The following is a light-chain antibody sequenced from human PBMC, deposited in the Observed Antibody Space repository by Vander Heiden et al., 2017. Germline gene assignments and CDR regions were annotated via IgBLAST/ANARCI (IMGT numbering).Light chain of an antibody. CDR1: QSVSSY. CDR3: QQRSNWPPN. Sequence: EIVLTQSPATLSLSPGERATLSCRASQSVSSYLAWYQQKPGQAPRLLIYDASNRATGIPARFSGSGSGTDFTLTISSLEPEDFAVYYCQQRSNWPPNFGQGTRLXIK. CDR2: DAS. J-gene: IGKJ5*01. V-gene: IGKV3-11*01.